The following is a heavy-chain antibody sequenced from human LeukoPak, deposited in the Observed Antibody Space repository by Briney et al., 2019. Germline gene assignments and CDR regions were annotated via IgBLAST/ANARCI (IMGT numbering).Heavy chain of an antibody. D-gene: IGHD3-3*01. J-gene: IGHJ4*02. CDR1: GFTFSSYW. CDR2: IKSDGSNT. V-gene: IGHV3-74*01. CDR3: ARGGYYGSGRYYFDS. Sequence: PGGSLRLSCAASGFTFSSYWMHWVRQAPGKGLVWVSRIKSDGSNTNYADSVKGRFTISRDNAKNTLHLQMNSLRAEDTAVYYCARGGYYGSGRYYFDSWGQGTLVTVSP.